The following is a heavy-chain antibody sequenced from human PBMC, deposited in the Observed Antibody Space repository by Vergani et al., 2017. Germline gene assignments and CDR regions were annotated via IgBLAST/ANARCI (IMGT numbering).Heavy chain of an antibody. CDR1: GGSFSGYY. D-gene: IGHD3-10*01. Sequence: QVQLQQWGAGLLKPSETLSLTCAVYGGSFSGYYWSWIRQPPGKGLEWIGQINHSGSTNYNPCLKSRLTISVDTSKNQFSLKLSSVTAADTAVYYCARGSITMVRGVSGYNWFDPWGQGTLVTVSS. J-gene: IGHJ5*02. CDR2: INHSGST. V-gene: IGHV4-34*01. CDR3: ARGSITMVRGVSGYNWFDP.